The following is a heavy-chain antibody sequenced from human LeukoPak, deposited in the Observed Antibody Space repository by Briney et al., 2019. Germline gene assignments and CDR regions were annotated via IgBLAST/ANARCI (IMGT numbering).Heavy chain of an antibody. Sequence: GESLKISCKGSGYSFTNFWIGWVRQMPGKGLEWMGIIYAVDSDTRYSPSFQGQVTISADKSISTAYLQWNSLRASDTAMYYCARLVVVAAPFDYWGQGTLVTVSS. V-gene: IGHV5-51*01. CDR3: ARLVVVAAPFDY. CDR1: GYSFTNFW. J-gene: IGHJ4*02. CDR2: IYAVDSDT. D-gene: IGHD2-15*01.